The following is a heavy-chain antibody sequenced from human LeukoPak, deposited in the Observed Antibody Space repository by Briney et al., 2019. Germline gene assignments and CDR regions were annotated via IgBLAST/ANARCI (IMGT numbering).Heavy chain of an antibody. V-gene: IGHV3-30*18. CDR2: ISYDGSNK. D-gene: IGHD1-26*01. CDR3: ANSGSYYSPPDY. J-gene: IGHJ4*02. CDR1: GFTFSSYG. Sequence: PGRSLRLSCAASGFTFSSYGMHWVRQAPGKGLEWVAVISYDGSNKYYADSVKGRFTISRDNSKNTLYLQMNSLRAEDTAVYYCANSGSYYSPPDYWGQGTLVTVSS.